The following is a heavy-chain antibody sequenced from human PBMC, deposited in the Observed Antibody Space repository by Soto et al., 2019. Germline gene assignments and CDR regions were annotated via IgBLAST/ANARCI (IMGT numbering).Heavy chain of an antibody. J-gene: IGHJ4*02. CDR1: GFTFSSYA. CDR2: ISGSGGST. CDR3: AKSIVAVAGPVDY. D-gene: IGHD6-19*01. Sequence: EVQLLESGGGLVQPGESLRLSCAASGFTFSSYAMSWVRQAPGKGLEWVSTISGSGGSTHYADSVKGQFTISRDNSKNMLYLQVNSLRAADTAVYYWAKSIVAVAGPVDYWGQGTLVTVSS. V-gene: IGHV3-23*01.